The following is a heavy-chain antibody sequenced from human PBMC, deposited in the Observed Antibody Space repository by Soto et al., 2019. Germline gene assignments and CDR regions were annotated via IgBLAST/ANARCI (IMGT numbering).Heavy chain of an antibody. D-gene: IGHD1-26*01. CDR3: ARDHTASGILGY. V-gene: IGHV3-33*01. CDR2: IWYDGSNK. Sequence: QVQLVESGGGVVQPGRSLRLSCAASGFTFSSYGMHWVRQAPGKGLEWVAVIWYDGSNKYYEDSVKGRFTISRDNSKNTLYLQMNSLRAEDTAVYYCARDHTASGILGYWGQGTLVTVSS. CDR1: GFTFSSYG. J-gene: IGHJ4*02.